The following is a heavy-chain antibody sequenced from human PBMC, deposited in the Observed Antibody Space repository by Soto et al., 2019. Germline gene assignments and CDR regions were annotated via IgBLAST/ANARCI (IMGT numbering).Heavy chain of an antibody. J-gene: IGHJ6*02. CDR1: RGSISSYY. Sequence: SVTLSLTCSVSRGSISSYYWSWIRKAPRKGLEWIGYIYYSGSTNYNPSLKSRVTISVDTSKNQFSLKLSSVTAADTAAYYCAREGYGSRNYYYYGMDVWGQGTTVTVS. CDR3: AREGYGSRNYYYYGMDV. V-gene: IGHV4-59*01. CDR2: IYYSGST. D-gene: IGHD2-2*01.